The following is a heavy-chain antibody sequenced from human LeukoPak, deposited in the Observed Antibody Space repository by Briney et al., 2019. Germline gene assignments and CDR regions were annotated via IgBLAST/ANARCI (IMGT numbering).Heavy chain of an antibody. CDR3: AFPGGYSYGSLAAFDI. CDR1: GGTFSSYA. V-gene: IGHV1-69*04. D-gene: IGHD5-18*01. Sequence: SVKVSCKASGGTFSSYAISWVRQAPEQGLEWMGRIIPILGIANYAQKFQGRVTITADKSTSTAYMELSSLRSEDTAVYYCAFPGGYSYGSLAAFDIWGQGTMVTVSS. J-gene: IGHJ3*02. CDR2: IIPILGIA.